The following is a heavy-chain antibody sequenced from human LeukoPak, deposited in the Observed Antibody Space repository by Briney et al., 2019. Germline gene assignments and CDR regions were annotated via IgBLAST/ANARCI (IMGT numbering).Heavy chain of an antibody. CDR1: GFVFSNTD. CDR3: AKESPDYGDQWGGYSWFDP. D-gene: IGHD4/OR15-4a*01. CDR2: ISYDGSKR. J-gene: IGHJ5*02. Sequence: PGGSLRLSCAVSGFVFSNTDMYRVRQAPGKGPDWVAFISYDGSKRYYGDSVRGRFTISRDNSRNTVYLQMNSLRPGDTAVYYCAKESPDYGDQWGGYSWFDPWGQGTPVIVSS. V-gene: IGHV3-30*02.